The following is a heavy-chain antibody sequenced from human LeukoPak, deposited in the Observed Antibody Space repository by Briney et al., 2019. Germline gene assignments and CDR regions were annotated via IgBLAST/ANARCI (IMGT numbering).Heavy chain of an antibody. J-gene: IGHJ4*02. D-gene: IGHD3-10*01. V-gene: IGHV1-18*01. CDR3: ARGGKGIITMVRGVFDY. Sequence: ASVKVSCKASGYTFTSYGISWVRQAPGLGLEWMGWISAYNGNTNYAQKLQGRVTMTTDTSTSTAYMELRSLRSDDTAVYYCARGGKGIITMVRGVFDYWGQGTLVTVSS. CDR2: ISAYNGNT. CDR1: GYTFTSYG.